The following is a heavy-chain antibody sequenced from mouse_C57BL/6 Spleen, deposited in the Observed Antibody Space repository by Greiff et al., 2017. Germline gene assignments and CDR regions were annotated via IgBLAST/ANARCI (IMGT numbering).Heavy chain of an antibody. CDR3: ARQGYYGSSYDYFDY. J-gene: IGHJ2*01. Sequence: EVKLVESGGGLVQPGGSLKLSCAASGFTFSDYGMAWVRQAPRKGPEWVAFISNLAYSIYYADTVTGRFTISRENAKNTLYLEMSSLRSEDTAMYYCARQGYYGSSYDYFDYWGQGTTLTVAS. D-gene: IGHD1-1*01. CDR1: GFTFSDYG. CDR2: ISNLAYSI. V-gene: IGHV5-15*04.